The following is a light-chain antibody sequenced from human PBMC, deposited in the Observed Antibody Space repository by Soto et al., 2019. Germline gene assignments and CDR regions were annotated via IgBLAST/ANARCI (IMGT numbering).Light chain of an antibody. V-gene: IGLV2-14*01. CDR3: SSYTMFPTPGV. J-gene: IGLJ3*02. CDR2: EVD. CDR1: NTDVGGYNR. Sequence: QPVLTQPASVSGSPGQSITISCTGTNTDVGGYNRVSWYQQHPGKAPKLIIYEVDNRPSGISSRFSGSKSGNTASLTISGLQAEDEADYYCSSYTMFPTPGVFGGGTKLTVL.